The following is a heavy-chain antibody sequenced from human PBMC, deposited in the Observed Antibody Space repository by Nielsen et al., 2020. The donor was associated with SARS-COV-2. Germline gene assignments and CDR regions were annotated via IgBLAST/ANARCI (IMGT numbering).Heavy chain of an antibody. D-gene: IGHD1-20*01. J-gene: IGHJ4*02. CDR3: AREGPNWTYYFDY. Sequence: GSLRLSCATSGFTFNTYAMQWVRQAPGKGLEYVSAISSNGGSTYYANSVKGRFTISRDNSKNTLYLQMGSLRAEDMAVYYCAREGPNWTYYFDYWGQGTLGTVSS. CDR2: ISSNGGST. CDR1: GFTFNTYA. V-gene: IGHV3-64*01.